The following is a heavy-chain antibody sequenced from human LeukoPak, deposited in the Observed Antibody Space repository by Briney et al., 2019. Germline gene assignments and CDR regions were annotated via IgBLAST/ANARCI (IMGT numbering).Heavy chain of an antibody. CDR1: GFTFSSYS. CDR3: ANGPHYDILTGFYKVRSHLDY. V-gene: IGHV3-30*02. CDR2: IRFDGRNK. Sequence: GGSLRLFCAASGFTFSSYSMNWVRQAPGKGLEWVAFIRFDGRNKYYADSVKGRFTISRDNSKNTLYLQMHSLRAEDTAVYYCANGPHYDILTGFYKVRSHLDYWGQGTLVTVSS. J-gene: IGHJ4*02. D-gene: IGHD3-9*01.